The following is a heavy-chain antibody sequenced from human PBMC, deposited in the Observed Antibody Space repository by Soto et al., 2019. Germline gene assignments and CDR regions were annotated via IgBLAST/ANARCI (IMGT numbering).Heavy chain of an antibody. CDR2: INHSGST. V-gene: IGHV4-34*01. Sequence: QVQLQQWGAGLLKPSETLSLTCGVYGESFSVYYWSWIRQPPGKGLEWIGEINHSGSTNYNPSLKSRVTISVDTSKNHLSLKLSSVTAADTAVYYCAREKHPWVAVPVRQLKRTWWFDSWGQGTLVTVSS. D-gene: IGHD6-19*01. J-gene: IGHJ5*01. CDR3: AREKHPWVAVPVRQLKRTWWFDS. CDR1: GESFSVYY.